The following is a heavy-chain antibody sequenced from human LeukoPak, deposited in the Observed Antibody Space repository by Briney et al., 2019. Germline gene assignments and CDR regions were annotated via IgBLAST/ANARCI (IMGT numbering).Heavy chain of an antibody. CDR1: GGSISSSDYY. D-gene: IGHD1-1*01. J-gene: IGHJ4*02. CDR2: IYYSGST. V-gene: IGHV4-39*01. Sequence: KPSETLSLTCTVSGGSISSSDYYWGWIRQPPGKGLEWIGSIYYSGSTCYNPSLKSRVTISVDTSKNQFSLKVSSVTAADTAVYYCARRGTGTTPYFDYWGQGTLVTVSS. CDR3: ARRGTGTTPYFDY.